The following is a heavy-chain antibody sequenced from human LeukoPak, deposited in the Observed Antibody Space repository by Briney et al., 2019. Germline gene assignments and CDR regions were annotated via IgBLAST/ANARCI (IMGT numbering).Heavy chain of an antibody. CDR1: GGTFSSYA. CDR3: ADCSSTSCPGWGAFDI. Sequence: ASVKVSCKASGGTFSSYAISWVRQAPGQGLEWMGGIIPIFGTANYAQKFQGRVTITADESTSTAYMELSSLRSKDTAVYYCADCSSTSCPGWGAFDIWGQGTMVTVSS. J-gene: IGHJ3*02. D-gene: IGHD2-2*01. CDR2: IIPIFGTA. V-gene: IGHV1-69*13.